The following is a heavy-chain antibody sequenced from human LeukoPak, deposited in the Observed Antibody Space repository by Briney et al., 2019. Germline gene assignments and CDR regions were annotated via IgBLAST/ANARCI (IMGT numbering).Heavy chain of an antibody. CDR3: AREGSSAISHAADF. CDR2: IKQDGSEK. D-gene: IGHD2-2*01. V-gene: IGHV3-7*01. CDR1: GFSFGNYW. Sequence: PGGSLRLSCAASGFSFGNYWMIWVLQAPGKGLEWVANIKQDGSEKHYVDSVRGRLTISRDNAKNSLYLQMNSLRAEDTAVYYCAREGSSAISHAADFWGQGTLVTVSS. J-gene: IGHJ4*02.